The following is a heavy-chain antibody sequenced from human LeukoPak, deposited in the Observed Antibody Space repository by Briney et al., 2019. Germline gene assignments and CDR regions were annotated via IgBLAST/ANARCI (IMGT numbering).Heavy chain of an antibody. CDR3: AKQKMEGKYYYYYMDV. CDR2: INSDGSST. D-gene: IGHD1/OR15-1a*01. CDR1: GFTFSSYW. V-gene: IGHV3-74*01. J-gene: IGHJ6*03. Sequence: GGSLRLSCAASGFTFSSYWMHWVRHAPGKGLVWVSRINSDGSSTSYADSVKGRFTISRDNAKNTLYLQMNSLRAEDTAVYYCAKQKMEGKYYYYYMDVWGKGTTVTISS.